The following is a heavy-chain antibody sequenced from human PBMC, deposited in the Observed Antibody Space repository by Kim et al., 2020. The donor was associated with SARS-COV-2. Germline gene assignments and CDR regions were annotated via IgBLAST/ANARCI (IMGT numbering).Heavy chain of an antibody. Sequence: GSSIKYADSVDGRFTVSRDNAKKSLSLQMNSLTPEDTAVYYCVREPNYWGQGTLVTVSS. V-gene: IGHV3-11*01. J-gene: IGHJ4*02. CDR3: VREPNY. CDR2: GSSI.